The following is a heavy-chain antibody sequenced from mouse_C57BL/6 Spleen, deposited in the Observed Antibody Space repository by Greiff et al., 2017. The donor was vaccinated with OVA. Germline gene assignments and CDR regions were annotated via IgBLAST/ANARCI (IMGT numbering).Heavy chain of an antibody. CDR1: GYSITSGYY. D-gene: IGHD6-1*01. V-gene: IGHV3-6*01. CDR2: ISYDGSN. CDR3: ARDANEAWFAY. Sequence: VQLQQSGPGLVKPSQSLSLTCSVTGYSITSGYYWNWIRQFPGNKLEWMGYISYDGSNNYNPSLKNRISITRDTSKNQFFLKLNSVTTEDTATYYCARDANEAWFAYWGQGTLVTVSA. J-gene: IGHJ3*01.